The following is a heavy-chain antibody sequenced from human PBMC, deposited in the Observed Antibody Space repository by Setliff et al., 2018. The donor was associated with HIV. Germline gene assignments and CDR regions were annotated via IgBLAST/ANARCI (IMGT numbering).Heavy chain of an antibody. CDR1: GGSISGYY. CDR2: IYYSGST. CDR3: ARESQQYYDGTKEDYADSVKGRFTISRDNSKNTLYLQMNSLRAEDTAVYYCAKDVVVTAYYYYYGMDV. Sequence: SETLSLTCNVSGGSISGYYWSWVRQPPGKGLEWIGYIYYSGSTNYNPSLRSRVTISVDTSKNQVSLRLTSVASADTALYYCARESQQYYDGTKEDYADSVKGRFTISRDNSKNTLYLQMNSLRAEDTAVYYCAKDVVVTAYYYYYGMDVWGQGTTVTVSS. J-gene: IGHJ6*02. V-gene: IGHV4-59*01. D-gene: IGHD3-16*01.